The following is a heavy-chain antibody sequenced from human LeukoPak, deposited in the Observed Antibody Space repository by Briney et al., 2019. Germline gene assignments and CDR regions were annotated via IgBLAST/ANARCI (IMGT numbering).Heavy chain of an antibody. J-gene: IGHJ3*02. CDR3: ARLEGSWNAFDI. V-gene: IGHV4-30-2*01. Sequence: SETLSLTCAVYGGSFSGYSWSWIRQPPGKGVEWIGYMYHSGSTFYNPSLRSRVTISGDRSKNQFSLKLNSVTAADTALYYCARLEGSWNAFDIWGQGTMVTVSS. CDR1: GGSFSGYS. CDR2: MYHSGST.